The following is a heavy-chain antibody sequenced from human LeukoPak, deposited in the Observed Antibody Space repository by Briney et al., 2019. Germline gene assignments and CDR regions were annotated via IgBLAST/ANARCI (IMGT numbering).Heavy chain of an antibody. D-gene: IGHD2-21*02. Sequence: GGSLRLSCEASGFSFSDYGMHWVRQAPGKGLEWVAFIRYDGSNKYYADSVKGRFTVSRDNSQSTLYLQMGSLRAEDMAVYYCARGKGVYCGGDCSALDYWGQGTLVTVSS. CDR1: GFSFSDYG. V-gene: IGHV3-30*02. J-gene: IGHJ4*02. CDR2: IRYDGSNK. CDR3: ARGKGVYCGGDCSALDY.